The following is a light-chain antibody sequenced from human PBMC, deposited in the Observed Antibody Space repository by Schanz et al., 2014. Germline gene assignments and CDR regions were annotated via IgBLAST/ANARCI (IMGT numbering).Light chain of an antibody. Sequence: QSALTQPASVSGSPGQSITISCTGTSSDVGGYNYVSWYQQYPGKAPKLMIYDVSNRPSGVSNRFSGSKSGNTASLTISGLQAADEDDYYCSSYTSSSTVVFGGGTKLTVL. CDR3: SSYTSSSTVV. V-gene: IGLV2-14*03. CDR2: DVS. J-gene: IGLJ2*01. CDR1: SSDVGGYNY.